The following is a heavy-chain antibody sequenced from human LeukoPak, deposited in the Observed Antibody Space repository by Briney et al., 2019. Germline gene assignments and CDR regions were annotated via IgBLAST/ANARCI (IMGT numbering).Heavy chain of an antibody. Sequence: PSETLSPTCTVSGASVYDNSYNWGWVRQPPGKGLEWIGCVYYSGSAYYNPSLKSRVTISVDTSNNQFSLKLTSVTAADTAFYYCARHHDYGVGKGDWGQGTLVTVSS. J-gene: IGHJ4*02. CDR2: VYYSGSA. CDR1: GASVYDNSYN. CDR3: ARHHDYGVGKGD. D-gene: IGHD4-17*01. V-gene: IGHV4-39*01.